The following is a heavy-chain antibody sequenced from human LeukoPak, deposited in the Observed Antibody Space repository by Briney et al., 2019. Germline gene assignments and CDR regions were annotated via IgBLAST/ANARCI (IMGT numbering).Heavy chain of an antibody. CDR2: IHYSGST. Sequence: SETLSLTCAVSGGSTNSYFWSWIRRPPGRGLQWIGYIHYSGSTNYSPSLRGRVTISFDTSKNEFSLNLRSVTAADTAVYYRARVRRQGHGLTVTTGGAYYYYITDVWGRGTTVTVSS. V-gene: IGHV4-59*01. D-gene: IGHD2-8*02. CDR3: ARVRRQGHGLTVTTGGAYYYYITDV. J-gene: IGHJ6*01. CDR1: GGSTNSYF.